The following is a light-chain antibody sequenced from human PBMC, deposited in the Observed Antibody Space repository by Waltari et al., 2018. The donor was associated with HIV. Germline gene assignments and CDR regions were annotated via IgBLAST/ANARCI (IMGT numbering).Light chain of an antibody. J-gene: IGLJ3*02. V-gene: IGLV1-51*01. CDR2: DNN. Sequence: QSVLTQPPSLSAAPGQKVTISCSGSASTIGKNSVPWYQQRPETAPKLIIYDNNKRPSGIPDRFSGSKSGTSATLAITGLRTGDEADYYCGTWDSSVSAGVFGGGTKLTVL. CDR3: GTWDSSVSAGV. CDR1: ASTIGKNS.